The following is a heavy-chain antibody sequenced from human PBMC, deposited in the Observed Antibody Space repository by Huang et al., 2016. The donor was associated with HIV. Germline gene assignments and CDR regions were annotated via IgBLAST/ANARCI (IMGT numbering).Heavy chain of an antibody. CDR1: GDFISSTNYY. D-gene: IGHD6-13*01. Sequence: VSGDFISSTNYYWGWIRQSPGKGLEWVGSVYQSGSTNYNTSLKSRVTLSVDTSRNQFSLRLNSVTAADTAVYYCASQHIGAAATWFWGRGTQVAVSS. V-gene: IGHV4-39*01. CDR3: ASQHIGAAATWF. J-gene: IGHJ4*02. CDR2: VYQSGST.